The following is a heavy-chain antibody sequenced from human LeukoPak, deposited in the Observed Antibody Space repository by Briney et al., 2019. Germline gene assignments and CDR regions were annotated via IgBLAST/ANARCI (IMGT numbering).Heavy chain of an antibody. CDR2: VTPNSGGT. CDR3: ARDGTMSTRAPGGVPDY. J-gene: IGHJ4*02. Sequence: ASVKVSCKASGYTFTGYYMHWVRQAPGQGLEWMGWVTPNSGGTNYAQRFQGRVTMTRDTSISTAYMELSRLRSDDTAFYYCARDGTMSTRAPGGVPDYWGQETLVTVSS. V-gene: IGHV1-2*02. CDR1: GYTFTGYY. D-gene: IGHD3-10*02.